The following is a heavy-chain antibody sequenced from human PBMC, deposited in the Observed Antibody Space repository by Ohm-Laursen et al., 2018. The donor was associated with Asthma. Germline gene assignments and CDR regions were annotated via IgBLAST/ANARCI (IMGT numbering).Heavy chain of an antibody. J-gene: IGHJ4*02. D-gene: IGHD3-3*01. Sequence: SLRLSCAASGFTFSSYAMSWVRQAPGKGLEWVSSISASGGSTYYADSVNGRFTISRDNSKNTLYMQLNSLRAEDTAVYYCVTGYDFWSGYLTGDYWGQGTLVTVSS. CDR1: GFTFSSYA. CDR2: ISASGGST. CDR3: VTGYDFWSGYLTGDY. V-gene: IGHV3-23*01.